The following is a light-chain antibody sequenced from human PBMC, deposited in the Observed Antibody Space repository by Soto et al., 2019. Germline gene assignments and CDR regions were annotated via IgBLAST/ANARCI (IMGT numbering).Light chain of an antibody. V-gene: IGLV2-8*01. CDR3: VLQMGSAISI. CDR2: EVS. CDR1: SSDVGGYNY. J-gene: IGLJ2*01. Sequence: QSALTQPPSASGSPGQSVTISCTGTSSDVGGYNYVSWYQQHPGKAPKLMIYEVSKRPSGVPDRFFGSKSGNTASLTVSGLQAEDEADYYCVLQMGSAISIFGGGTKLTVL.